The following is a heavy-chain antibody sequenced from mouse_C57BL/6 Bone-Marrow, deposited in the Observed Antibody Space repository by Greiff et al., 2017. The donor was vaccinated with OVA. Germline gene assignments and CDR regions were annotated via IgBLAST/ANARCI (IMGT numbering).Heavy chain of an antibody. D-gene: IGHD3-1*01. CDR1: GYTFTSYW. Sequence: QVQLQQPGAELVKPGASVKLSCKASGYTFTSYWMQWVKQRPGQGLEWIGEIDPSDSYTNYNQKFKGKATLTVDTSSSTAYMQLSSLTSEDSAVYYCARSGAYWGQGTAITVTA. CDR2: IDPSDSYT. CDR3: ARSGAY. V-gene: IGHV1-50*01. J-gene: IGHJ2*01.